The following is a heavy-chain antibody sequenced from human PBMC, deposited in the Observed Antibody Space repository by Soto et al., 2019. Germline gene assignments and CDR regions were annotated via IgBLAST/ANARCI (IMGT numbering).Heavy chain of an antibody. J-gene: IGHJ4*02. D-gene: IGHD1-26*01. CDR1: GGTFSRYG. Sequence: QVQLVQSGAEVKKPGSSVKVSCTASGGTFSRYGFTWVRQAPGQGFQWMGGIIPIFGTTHYEQNFQGRLSITAYESTSTVYMELSSLRSDDTAIYFCARTYYQWEALHYFDFWGQGTLVTVSS. CDR2: IIPIFGTT. V-gene: IGHV1-69*01. CDR3: ARTYYQWEALHYFDF.